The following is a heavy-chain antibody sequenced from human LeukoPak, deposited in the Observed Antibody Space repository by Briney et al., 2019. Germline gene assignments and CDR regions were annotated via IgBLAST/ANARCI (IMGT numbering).Heavy chain of an antibody. CDR2: IYHSGST. V-gene: IGHV4-38-2*02. Sequence: SETLSLTCTVSGYSISSGYYWGWIRQPPGKGLEWIGSIYHSGSTYYNPSLKSRVTISVDTSKNQFSLKLSSVTAADTAVYYCARLGVVAAYSGYWGQGTLVTVSS. CDR3: ARLGVVAAYSGY. J-gene: IGHJ4*02. CDR1: GYSISSGYY. D-gene: IGHD2-15*01.